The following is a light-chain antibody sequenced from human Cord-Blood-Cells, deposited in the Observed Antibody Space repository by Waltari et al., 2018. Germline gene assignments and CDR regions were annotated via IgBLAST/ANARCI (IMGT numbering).Light chain of an antibody. CDR3: QQSYSTLPYT. CDR1: QSISSY. J-gene: IGKJ2*01. CDR2: AAS. Sequence: DIQMTQSPSSLSASVGDRVTITCRASQSISSYLNWYQQKPGKAPKLLIYAASSLQSGVRSRCSGSGSGTDFSLTISSLQPEDFAIYYCQQSYSTLPYTFGQGTKLEIK. V-gene: IGKV1-39*01.